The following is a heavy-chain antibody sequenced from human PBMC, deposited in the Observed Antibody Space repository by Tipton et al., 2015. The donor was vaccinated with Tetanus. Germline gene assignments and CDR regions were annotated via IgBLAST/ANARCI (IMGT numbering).Heavy chain of an antibody. Sequence: GLVKPSETLSLICTVSGGSISSYYWSWIRQPPGKGLEWIGYIYYSGSTNYNPSLKSRVTISVDTSKNQFSLKLSSVTAADTAVYYCARGTGDYWGQGTLVTVSS. CDR1: GGSISSYY. CDR3: ARGTGDY. J-gene: IGHJ4*02. D-gene: IGHD1-14*01. CDR2: IYYSGST. V-gene: IGHV4-59*01.